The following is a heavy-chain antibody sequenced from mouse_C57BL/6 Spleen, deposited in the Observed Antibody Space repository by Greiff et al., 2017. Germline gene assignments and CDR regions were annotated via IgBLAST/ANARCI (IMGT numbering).Heavy chain of an antibody. D-gene: IGHD1-1*01. Sequence: VQLQQSGAELVRPGASVKLSCKASGYTFTDYYINWVKQRPGQGLEWIARIYPGSGNTYYTEKFKGKATLTAEKSSSTAYMQLSSLTSEDSAVYFCARGYYGSSVDYWGQGTTLTVSS. V-gene: IGHV1-76*01. CDR2: IYPGSGNT. CDR3: ARGYYGSSVDY. J-gene: IGHJ2*01. CDR1: GYTFTDYY.